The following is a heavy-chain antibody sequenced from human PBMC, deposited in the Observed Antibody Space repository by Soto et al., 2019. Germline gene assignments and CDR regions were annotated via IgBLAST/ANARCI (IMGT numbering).Heavy chain of an antibody. V-gene: IGHV1-8*01. CDR2: MSPKTANT. D-gene: IGHD5-18*01. Sequence: SVKVTCKASGYTFTSYSINWVQQTAGQGLEWMGWMSPKTANTGYAQRFQGRVTMTRDTSTSTVYMELSSLTSEDTAVYYCARDHPHSYGVYYFDYWGQGTPVTVSS. CDR3: ARDHPHSYGVYYFDY. J-gene: IGHJ4*02. CDR1: GYTFTSYS.